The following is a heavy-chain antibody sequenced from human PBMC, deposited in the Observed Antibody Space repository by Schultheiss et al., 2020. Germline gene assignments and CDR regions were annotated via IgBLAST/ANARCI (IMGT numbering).Heavy chain of an antibody. CDR1: GFTFSSYS. V-gene: IGHV3-21*01. CDR3: ARGIIVGATTYFDY. CDR2: ISSSSSYI. Sequence: GGSLRLSCAASGFTFSSYSMNWVRQAPGKGLEWVSSISSSSSYIYYADSVKGRFTISRDNSKNTLYLQMNSLRAEDTAVYYCARGIIVGATTYFDYWGQGTLATVSS. D-gene: IGHD1-26*01. J-gene: IGHJ4*02.